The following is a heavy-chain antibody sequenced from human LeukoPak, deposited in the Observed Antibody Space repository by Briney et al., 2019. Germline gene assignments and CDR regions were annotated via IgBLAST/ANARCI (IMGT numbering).Heavy chain of an antibody. J-gene: IGHJ3*02. D-gene: IGHD3-10*02. CDR2: ISSSSSYI. CDR1: GFTFSSYS. Sequence: GGSLRLSCAASGFTFSSYSMNWVRQAPGKGLEWVSSISSSSSYIYYADSVKGRFTISRDNAKNSLYLQMNSLRAEDTAVYYCARVFVGIRAAFDIWGQGTMVTVSS. CDR3: ARVFVGIRAAFDI. V-gene: IGHV3-21*01.